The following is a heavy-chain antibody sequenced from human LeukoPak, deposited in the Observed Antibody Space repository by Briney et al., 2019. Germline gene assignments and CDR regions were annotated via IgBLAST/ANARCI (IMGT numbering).Heavy chain of an antibody. V-gene: IGHV5-51*01. CDR3: AKGGVTVAEWFDP. J-gene: IGHJ5*02. Sequence: GESLKISFKGSGYSFTKYWVGWVRQMPGKGLEWMGIIYPGDSDTRYSPSFQGQVIISADKSISTAYLQWSSLKASDSAMYYCAKGGVTVAEWFDPWGQGTLVTVSS. D-gene: IGHD6-19*01. CDR2: IYPGDSDT. CDR1: GYSFTKYW.